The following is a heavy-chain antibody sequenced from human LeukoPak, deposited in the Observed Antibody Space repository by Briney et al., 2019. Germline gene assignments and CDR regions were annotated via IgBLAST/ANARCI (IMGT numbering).Heavy chain of an antibody. D-gene: IGHD6-19*01. J-gene: IGHJ4*02. Sequence: SVKVSCKASGGTFSSYAISWVRQAPGQGLEWMGGIIPIFGTANYAQKFQGRVTITTDESTSTAYMELSSLRSEDTAVHYCASARYSSGWSPNFDYWGQGTLVTVSS. CDR1: GGTFSSYA. CDR2: IIPIFGTA. CDR3: ASARYSSGWSPNFDY. V-gene: IGHV1-69*05.